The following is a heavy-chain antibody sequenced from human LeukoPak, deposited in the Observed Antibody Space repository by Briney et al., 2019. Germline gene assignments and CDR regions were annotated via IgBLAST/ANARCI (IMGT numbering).Heavy chain of an antibody. V-gene: IGHV3-30*18. CDR1: GFTFSNYG. J-gene: IGHJ4*02. D-gene: IGHD6-6*01. CDR3: ANKERRQLGDY. CDR2: ISYDGSNK. Sequence: GRSLRLSCAASGFTFSNYGMHWVRQAPGKGLEWVAFISYDGSNKYYADSVKGRFTISRDNSKNTLYLQMNSLRAEDTAVYYCANKERRQLGDYWGQGTLVTVSS.